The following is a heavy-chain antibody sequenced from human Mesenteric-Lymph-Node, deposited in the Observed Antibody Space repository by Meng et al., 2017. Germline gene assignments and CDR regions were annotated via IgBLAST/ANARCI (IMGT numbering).Heavy chain of an antibody. D-gene: IGHD6-13*01. CDR2: INPNSGST. CDR1: GYTLNGYY. V-gene: IGHV1-2*02. J-gene: IGHJ5*02. Sequence: QVQVEELGTEVKKTGGLVKVSCKASGYTLNGYYMHWVRQVHGQGHEWMGWINPNSGSTNYAQKFQGRVTMTRDTSISTAYMELSRLRSDDTDVYYCARDFRGYSSSWYPYNWFDPWGQGTLVTVSS. CDR3: ARDFRGYSSSWYPYNWFDP.